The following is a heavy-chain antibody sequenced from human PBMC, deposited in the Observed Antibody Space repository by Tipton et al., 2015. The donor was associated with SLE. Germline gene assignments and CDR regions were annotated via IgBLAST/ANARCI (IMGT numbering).Heavy chain of an antibody. D-gene: IGHD4-23*01. CDR3: VRDLDDGGHGHFDL. V-gene: IGHV4-39*07. Sequence: TLSLTCTVSGGSISSSNHYWGWIRQPPGKGLEWIGSIYYSGKTHHNTFLKSRVTISVNTSKNQFSLNLNSVTAADTAVYYCVRDLDDGGHGHFDLWGRGTLVTVSP. CDR2: IYYSGKT. J-gene: IGHJ2*01. CDR1: GGSISSSNHY.